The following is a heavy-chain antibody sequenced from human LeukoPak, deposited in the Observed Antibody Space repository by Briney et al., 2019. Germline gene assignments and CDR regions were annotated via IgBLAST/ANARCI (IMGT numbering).Heavy chain of an antibody. CDR2: IYSTGNT. CDR1: GGSISSSSFY. CDR3: TRLVGDASGWYVDS. J-gene: IGHJ4*02. Sequence: PSETLSLTCTVSGGSISSSSFYWGWIRQPPGKGLNWIGSIYSTGNTYYNPSLKSRVIISIDTSENQFSLKLSSVTAADTAVYYCTRLVGDASGWYVDSWGQGILVTVSS. V-gene: IGHV4-39*07. D-gene: IGHD6-19*01.